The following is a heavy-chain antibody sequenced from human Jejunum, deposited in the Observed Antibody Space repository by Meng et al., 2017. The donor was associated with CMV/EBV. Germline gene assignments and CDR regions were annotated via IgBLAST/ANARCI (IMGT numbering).Heavy chain of an antibody. CDR2: TFHMSKWYN. CDR3: ARGLPNYYYYGMDV. Sequence: VSNNTAAWNWIRQSPSRGLEWLGRTFHMSKWYNDYAVSVKSRITISPDTSKNQFSLHLNSVTPEDTAVYYCARGLPNYYYYGMDVWGQGTTVTVSS. CDR1: VSNNTAA. V-gene: IGHV6-1*01. D-gene: IGHD4-11*01. J-gene: IGHJ6*02.